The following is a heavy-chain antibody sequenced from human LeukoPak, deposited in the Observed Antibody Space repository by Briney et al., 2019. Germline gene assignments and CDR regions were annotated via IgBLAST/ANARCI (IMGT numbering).Heavy chain of an antibody. CDR1: GGSISSYY. V-gene: IGHV4-4*07. J-gene: IGHJ4*02. CDR3: ARDLIHSAAGDFDF. Sequence: PSETLSLICTVSGGSISSYYWSWIRQPAGKGLKWIGRIYTTGSTNYNPSLKSRVTMSVDTSKNQFSLRLSSVTAADTAVYYCARDLIHSAAGDFDFWGQGTLVTVSS. D-gene: IGHD3-16*01. CDR2: IYTTGST.